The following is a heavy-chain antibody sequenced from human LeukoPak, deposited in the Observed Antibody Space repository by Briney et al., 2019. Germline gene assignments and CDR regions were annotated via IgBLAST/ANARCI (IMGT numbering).Heavy chain of an antibody. Sequence: GGSLRLSCAASGFTFSSYAMNWARQAPGKGLEWVSFMNSDGSTIHYAESVKDRFTISRDNAENSLYLQMNSLRPEDTAVYYCAKDIRYVSSWLHAFDLWGRGTMVTVSS. V-gene: IGHV3-48*01. CDR3: AKDIRYVSSWLHAFDL. CDR2: MNSDGSTI. CDR1: GFTFSSYA. D-gene: IGHD6-13*01. J-gene: IGHJ3*01.